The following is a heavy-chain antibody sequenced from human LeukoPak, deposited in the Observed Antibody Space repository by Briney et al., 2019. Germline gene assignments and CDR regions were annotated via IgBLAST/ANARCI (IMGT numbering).Heavy chain of an antibody. CDR2: ISSSSSYI. Sequence: PGGSLRLSCAASGFTFSSYSMNWVRQAPGKGLEWVSSISSSSSYICYADSVKGRFTISTDNAKNSLYLQMNSLRAEDTAVYYCARGRPLAAADGGKPPDYWGQGTLVTVSS. J-gene: IGHJ4*02. CDR3: ARGRPLAAADGGKPPDY. V-gene: IGHV3-21*01. D-gene: IGHD6-13*01. CDR1: GFTFSSYS.